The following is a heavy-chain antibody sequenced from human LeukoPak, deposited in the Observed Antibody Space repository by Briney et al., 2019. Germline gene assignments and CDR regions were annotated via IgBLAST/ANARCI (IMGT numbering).Heavy chain of an antibody. J-gene: IGHJ4*02. CDR2: ISYDGSNK. CDR1: GFTFSSYW. V-gene: IGHV3-30*03. Sequence: PGGSLRLSCAASGFTFSSYWLSWVRQAPGKGLEWVAVISYDGSNKYYADSVKGRFTISRDNSKNTLYLQMNSLRAEDTAVYYCARVQQLYEHYFDYCGQGTLVTVSS. D-gene: IGHD6-13*01. CDR3: ARVQQLYEHYFDY.